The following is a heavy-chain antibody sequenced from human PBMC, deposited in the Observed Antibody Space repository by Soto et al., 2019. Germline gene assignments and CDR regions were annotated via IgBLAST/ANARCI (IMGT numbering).Heavy chain of an antibody. CDR2: ISSSGSSI. CDR1: GFTFSDYY. D-gene: IGHD2-21*02. Sequence: GGSLRLSCAASGFTFSDYYMSWIRQAPGKGLEWVSYISSSGSSIYYADSVKGRFTISRDNAKNSLYLKMNRLRDEDTAVYYCASASKVTRNCFDLWGQGTLVTVSS. J-gene: IGHJ5*02. CDR3: ASASKVTRNCFDL. V-gene: IGHV3-11*04.